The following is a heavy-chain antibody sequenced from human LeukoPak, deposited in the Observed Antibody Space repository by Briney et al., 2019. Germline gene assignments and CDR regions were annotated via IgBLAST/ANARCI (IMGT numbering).Heavy chain of an antibody. Sequence: SVKVSCKASGGTFSSYAISWVRQAPGQGLEWMGGIIPIFGTANYAQKFQGRVTITADESTSTAYMELSSLRSEDTAVYYCARGSRYFDWLLYPPARPGAFDYWGQGTLVTVSS. J-gene: IGHJ4*02. CDR1: GGTFSSYA. V-gene: IGHV1-69*13. D-gene: IGHD3-9*01. CDR2: IIPIFGTA. CDR3: ARGSRYFDWLLYPPARPGAFDY.